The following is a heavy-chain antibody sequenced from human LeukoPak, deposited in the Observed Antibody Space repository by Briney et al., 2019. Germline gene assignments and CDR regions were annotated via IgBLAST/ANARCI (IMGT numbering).Heavy chain of an antibody. CDR1: GYTFTGYY. CDR3: TRGSSSQYFQY. V-gene: IGHV1-2*04. D-gene: IGHD6-6*01. CDR2: INPNSGGT. Sequence: ASVKVSCKASGYTFTGYYMHWVRQAPGQGLEWMGWINPNSGGTNYAQKFQGWVTMTRDTSISTAYMELSRLRSDDTAIYYCTRGSSSQYFQYWGQGTLVTVSS. J-gene: IGHJ1*01.